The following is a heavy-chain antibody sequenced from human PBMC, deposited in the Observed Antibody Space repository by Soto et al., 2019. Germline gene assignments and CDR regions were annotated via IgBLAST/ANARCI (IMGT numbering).Heavy chain of an antibody. CDR1: GYTFTSYG. J-gene: IGHJ4*02. Sequence: ASVKVSCKASGYTFTSYGISWVRQAPGQGLEWMGWISAYNGNTKYAQKLQGRVTMITDTSTSTAYMELRSLRSDDTAVYYCARDLAAGMIDYWGQGTLVTVSS. CDR2: ISAYNGNT. CDR3: ARDLAAGMIDY. V-gene: IGHV1-18*01. D-gene: IGHD6-13*01.